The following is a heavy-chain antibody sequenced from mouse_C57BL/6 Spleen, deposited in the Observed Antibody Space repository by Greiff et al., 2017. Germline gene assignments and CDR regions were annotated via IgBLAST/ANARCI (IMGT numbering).Heavy chain of an antibody. CDR3: ARAPHYGSTSWYFAY. CDR1: GYTFPSYW. J-gene: IGHJ2*01. D-gene: IGHD1-1*01. CDR2: IDPSDSYT. Sequence: QVQLQQPGAEMVRPGTSVKLSCKASGYTFPSYWMHWVKQRPGPGLEWIGVIDPSDSYTNYKQKFKGKATLTVDTSTSTAYMPLSSLTSEDSAVYYCARAPHYGSTSWYFAYGGQGTTLTVSS. V-gene: IGHV1-59*01.